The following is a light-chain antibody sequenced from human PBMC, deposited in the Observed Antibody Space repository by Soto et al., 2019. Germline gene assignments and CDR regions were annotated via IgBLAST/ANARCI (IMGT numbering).Light chain of an antibody. CDR2: GAS. Sequence: EIVMTQSPATLSVSPGERATLSCRASQSVSSNLAWYQQKPGQAPRLLIYGASTRATGIPARFSGSGSGTEFTLTISSLQSEDFAVYYCQQSNNWPPLTFGQGTKVDIK. CDR1: QSVSSN. J-gene: IGKJ2*01. V-gene: IGKV3-15*01. CDR3: QQSNNWPPLT.